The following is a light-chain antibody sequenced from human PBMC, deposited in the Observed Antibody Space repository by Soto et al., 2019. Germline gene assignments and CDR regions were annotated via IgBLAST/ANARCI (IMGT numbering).Light chain of an antibody. Sequence: DIVMTQSPLPLSVTPGEPASSSCRSSQSLLHSNGKDYLDWYLQKQGQSRQLLIYLGYDLASGVPARFSGSGSGTDFTRQISRVEPEDLGVSYCVQALRIPWTFGQGTKVEIK. CDR2: LGY. CDR3: VQALRIPWT. J-gene: IGKJ1*01. V-gene: IGKV2-28*01. CDR1: QSLLHSNGKDY.